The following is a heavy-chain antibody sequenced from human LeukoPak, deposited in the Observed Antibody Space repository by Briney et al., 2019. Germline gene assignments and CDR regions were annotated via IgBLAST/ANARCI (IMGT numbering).Heavy chain of an antibody. CDR3: ARGLGTVIPGVFDY. CDR2: ISGNGDST. Sequence: GGSLRLSCAASGFTFRSYAMSWVRQAPGKGLEWVSGISGNGDSTYHADSVKGRFTISRDNSKNTLYLQMNSLRAEDTAVYYCARGLGTVIPGVFDYWGQGLLVTVSS. CDR1: GFTFRSYA. D-gene: IGHD1-1*01. J-gene: IGHJ4*02. V-gene: IGHV3-23*01.